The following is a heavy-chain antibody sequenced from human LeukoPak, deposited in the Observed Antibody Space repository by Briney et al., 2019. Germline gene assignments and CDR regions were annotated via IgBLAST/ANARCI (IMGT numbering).Heavy chain of an antibody. V-gene: IGHV1-69*04. D-gene: IGHD2-2*01. CDR3: AVVPAATDYYGMDV. CDR1: GGTFSSYA. CDR2: IIPILGIA. Sequence: SVKVSCKASGGTFSSYAISWVRQAPGQGLEWMGRIIPILGIANYAQKFQGGVTITADKSTSTAYVELSSLRSEDTAVYYCAVVPAATDYYGMDVWGQGTTVTVSS. J-gene: IGHJ6*02.